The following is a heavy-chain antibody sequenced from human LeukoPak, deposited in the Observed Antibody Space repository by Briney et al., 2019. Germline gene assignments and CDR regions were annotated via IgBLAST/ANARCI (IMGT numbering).Heavy chain of an antibody. CDR3: VTFQVFRFDP. D-gene: IGHD1-14*01. V-gene: IGHV4-4*07. J-gene: IGHJ5*02. CDR1: GGSITTYY. CDR2: ISTSGRT. Sequence: SETLSLTCTVSGGSITTYYWSWIRQLAGKGLEWIGRISTSGRTNYNPSLKSRLPMSLSTSKNHFSLKKRFVTAADTAPYYSVTFQVFRFDPWGQGTLVNVSS.